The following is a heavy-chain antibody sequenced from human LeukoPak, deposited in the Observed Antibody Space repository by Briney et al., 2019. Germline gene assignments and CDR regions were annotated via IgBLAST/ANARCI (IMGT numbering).Heavy chain of an antibody. CDR2: IYTGGST. J-gene: IGHJ4*02. V-gene: IGHV3-53*01. CDR3: AKFLGPVVDY. CDR1: AFSVGSNF. Sequence: GGSLRLSCVDSAFSVGSNFMSWVRQAPGKGLEWVSVIYTGGSTYYADSVKGRFTISRDNSKNTLYLQMNSLRAEDTAVYYCAKFLGPVVDYWGQGTLVTVSS. D-gene: IGHD2-15*01.